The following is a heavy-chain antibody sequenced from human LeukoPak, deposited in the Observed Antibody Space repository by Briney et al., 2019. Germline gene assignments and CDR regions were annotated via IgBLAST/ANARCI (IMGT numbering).Heavy chain of an antibody. CDR3: ARSPNYKGYFDY. CDR1: GFTFSSYW. V-gene: IGHV3-48*04. CDR2: ISSFSSTI. D-gene: IGHD3-10*01. J-gene: IGHJ4*02. Sequence: GGSLRLSCAASGFTFSSYWMSWVRQAPGKGLEWVSYISSFSSTIYYADSLMGRFTISRDNAENSLYLQMNSLRAEDTAVYYCARSPNYKGYFDYWGQGTLVTVSS.